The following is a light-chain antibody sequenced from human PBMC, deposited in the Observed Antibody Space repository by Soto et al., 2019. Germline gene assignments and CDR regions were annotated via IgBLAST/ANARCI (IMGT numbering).Light chain of an antibody. V-gene: IGKV1-27*01. CDR1: QGIRNF. Sequence: DIQMTQSPTSLSASVGDRVTITCRASQGIRNFVAWYQQKPGKAPKLLIYAASTLQSGVPSRFSGSGSGTDFPITISSLQAEDVATYSCQKYSTVPVFGPGTKVEIK. CDR2: AAS. J-gene: IGKJ3*01. CDR3: QKYSTVPV.